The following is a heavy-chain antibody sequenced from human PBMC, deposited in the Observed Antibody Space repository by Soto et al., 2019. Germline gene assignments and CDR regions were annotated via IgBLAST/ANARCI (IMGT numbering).Heavy chain of an antibody. V-gene: IGHV3-30*18. Sequence: PGGSLRLSCAASGFTFSSYVMHWVRQAPGKGLEWVAVISYDGSNKYYADSVKGRFTISRDNSKNTLYLQMNSLRAEDTAVYYCAKDLDSSGYYYDDWFDPWGQGTLVTVSS. CDR3: AKDLDSSGYYYDDWFDP. CDR1: GFTFSSYV. D-gene: IGHD3-22*01. J-gene: IGHJ5*02. CDR2: ISYDGSNK.